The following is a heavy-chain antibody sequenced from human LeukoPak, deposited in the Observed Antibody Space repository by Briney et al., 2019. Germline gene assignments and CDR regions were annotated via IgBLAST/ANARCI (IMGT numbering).Heavy chain of an antibody. CDR1: GGSLSNYF. CDR3: ARDFGAGSYRYGMDV. V-gene: IGHV4-59*12. CDR2: ISSSGST. J-gene: IGHJ6*02. D-gene: IGHD3-10*01. Sequence: SETLSLTXXVXGGSLSNYFWSWIRQPPGTGLEWIGYISSSGSTNYNPSLKSRVTISVDTSKNQFSLRLSSVTAADTAVYYCARDFGAGSYRYGMDVWGQGTAVTVSS.